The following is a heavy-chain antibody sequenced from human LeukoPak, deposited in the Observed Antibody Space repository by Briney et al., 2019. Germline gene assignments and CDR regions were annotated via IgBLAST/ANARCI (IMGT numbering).Heavy chain of an antibody. CDR1: GFSVSSDY. CDR2: IYSAGGT. D-gene: IGHD2-15*01. V-gene: IGHV3-53*01. Sequence: PGGSLRLSCVVSGFSVSSDYMSWVRQAPGKGPEWVSAIYSAGGTYYADSVKGRFTISRDSSKNTLYLRMNSLRVEDTAVYYCARGFSDIVNWFDPWGQRTLVTVSS. CDR3: ARGFSDIVNWFDP. J-gene: IGHJ5*02.